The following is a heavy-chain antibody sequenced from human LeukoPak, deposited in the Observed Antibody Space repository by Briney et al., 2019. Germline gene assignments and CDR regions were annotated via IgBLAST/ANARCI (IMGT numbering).Heavy chain of an antibody. CDR1: GYTITNFG. CDR3: ARDRDYGDYNTQDLFVY. V-gene: IGHV1-18*01. CDR2: ISAYSGNT. Sequence: ASVKVSCKASGYTITNFGISWVRQAPGQGLEWMGWISAYSGNTNYAQRLQGRVTMTTDTSTSTAYMELRSLRSDDTAVYYCARDRDYGDYNTQDLFVYWGQGTLVTVSS. D-gene: IGHD4-17*01. J-gene: IGHJ4*02.